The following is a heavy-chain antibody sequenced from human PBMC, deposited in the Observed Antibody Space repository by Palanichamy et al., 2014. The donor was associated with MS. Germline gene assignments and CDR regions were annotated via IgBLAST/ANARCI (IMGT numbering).Heavy chain of an antibody. D-gene: IGHD2-2*01. CDR2: ISYDGSNK. V-gene: IGHV3-30*04. J-gene: IGHJ4*02. Sequence: QVQLVESGGGVVQPGRSLRLSCAASGFTFSSYAMHWVRQAPGKGLEWVAVISYDGSNKYYADSVKGRFTISRDSSKNTLYLQMNSLRAEDTAVYYCARVRLPYQLLLYPTYDYWGQGTLVTVSS. CDR3: ARVRLPYQLLLYPTYDY. CDR1: GFTFSSYA.